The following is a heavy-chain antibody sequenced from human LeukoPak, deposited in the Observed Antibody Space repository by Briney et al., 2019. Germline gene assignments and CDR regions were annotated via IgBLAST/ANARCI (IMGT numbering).Heavy chain of an antibody. Sequence: SQTLSLTCSVSGGSICRGGYYWSWIRQHPGKGLEWIGYIYYSGSTYYNPSLKSRVTISVDRSKNHFSLNLSSVTAADTAVYYCTRHTGRKYQLQYGYVDLWGQGTLVTVSS. CDR1: GGSICRGGYY. J-gene: IGHJ2*01. CDR3: TRHTGRKYQLQYGYVDL. CDR2: IYYSGST. D-gene: IGHD2-2*01. V-gene: IGHV4-31*03.